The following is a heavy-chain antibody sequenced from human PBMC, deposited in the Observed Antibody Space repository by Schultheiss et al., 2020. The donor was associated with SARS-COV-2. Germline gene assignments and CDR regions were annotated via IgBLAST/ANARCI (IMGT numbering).Heavy chain of an antibody. CDR1: GFTFSNAW. V-gene: IGHV3-11*01. D-gene: IGHD3-16*01. J-gene: IGHJ6*02. CDR2: VSTSGSAV. Sequence: GGSLRLSCAASGFTFSNAWMNWVRQAPGKGLEWVAYVSTSGSAVYYVDSVKGRFTISRDNAKNSLYLQMNSLKTEDTAVYYCTTDPRGPGGGMDVWGQGTTVTVSS. CDR3: TTDPRGPGGGMDV.